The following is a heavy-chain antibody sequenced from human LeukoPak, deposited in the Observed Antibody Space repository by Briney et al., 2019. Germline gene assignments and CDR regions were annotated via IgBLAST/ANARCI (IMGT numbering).Heavy chain of an antibody. CDR3: ARVYPAGGWSPGTFDY. Sequence: GGSLRLSCAASGFTVSSNYMSWVRQAPGKGLEWVSVIYSGGSTYYADSVKGRFTISRHNSKNTLYLQMNSLRAEDTAVYYCARVYPAGGWSPGTFDYWGQGTLVTVSS. CDR1: GFTVSSNY. CDR2: IYSGGST. D-gene: IGHD3-10*01. V-gene: IGHV3-53*04. J-gene: IGHJ4*02.